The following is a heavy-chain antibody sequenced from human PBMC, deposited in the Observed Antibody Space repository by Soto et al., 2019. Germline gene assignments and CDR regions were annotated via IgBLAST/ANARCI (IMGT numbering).Heavy chain of an antibody. V-gene: IGHV3-9*01. CDR3: AKSPGPGYYYMDV. CDR1: GFTFDDYA. J-gene: IGHJ6*03. Sequence: GGSLRLSCAASGFTFDDYAMHWVRQAPGKGLEWVSGISWNSGSIGHADSVKGRFTISRDNAKNSLYLQMNSLRAEDTALYYCAKSPGPGYYYMDVWGKGTTVTVSS. CDR2: ISWNSGSI.